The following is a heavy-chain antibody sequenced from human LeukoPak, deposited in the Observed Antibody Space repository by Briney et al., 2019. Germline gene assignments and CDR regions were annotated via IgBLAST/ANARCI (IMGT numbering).Heavy chain of an antibody. CDR3: AKGTGYSSGWAFDY. CDR2: FSGSGDNT. V-gene: IGHV3-23*01. D-gene: IGHD6-19*01. CDR1: GFTFSSYA. J-gene: IGHJ4*02. Sequence: PGRTLRLSCAASGFTFSSYAMSWVRQAPGKGLEWVSAFSGSGDNTYYADSVKGRCTISRDNSENPLYLQMNSLRAEDTAVYYCAKGTGYSSGWAFDYWGQGTLVTVSS.